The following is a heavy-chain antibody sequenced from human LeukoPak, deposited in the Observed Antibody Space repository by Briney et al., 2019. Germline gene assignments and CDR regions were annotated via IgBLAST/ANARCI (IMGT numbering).Heavy chain of an antibody. CDR2: IKEDGSEK. V-gene: IGHV3-7*01. CDR3: VRESGDYGSADMAGYYYYMDV. J-gene: IGHJ6*03. D-gene: IGHD3-10*01. Sequence: GGSLRLSCEVSGFTFYRHSMSWVRRAPGKGLEWVAKIKEDGSEKYYVDSVKGRFTISRDNAKNTVFLQMNSLRADDTSVYYCVRESGDYGSADMAGYYYYMDVWAKGTTVTVSS. CDR1: GFTFYRHS.